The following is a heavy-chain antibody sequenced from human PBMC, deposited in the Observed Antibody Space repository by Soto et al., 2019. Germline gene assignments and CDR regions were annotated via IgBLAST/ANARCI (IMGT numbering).Heavy chain of an antibody. CDR3: VRSGNARLRRHSWFDT. CDR1: GFTFNTYD. J-gene: IGHJ5*02. CDR2: ITTSSAYI. D-gene: IGHD3-16*01. V-gene: IGHV3-21*01. Sequence: EVQLVESGGGLVKPGGSLRLSCAASGFTFNTYDMNWVRQAPGKGLEWVSSITTSSAYIYYADSLKGRITISRDNAKNSLFLQMNSLRAEDTAVYYCVRSGNARLRRHSWFDTWGQGTLVTVSS.